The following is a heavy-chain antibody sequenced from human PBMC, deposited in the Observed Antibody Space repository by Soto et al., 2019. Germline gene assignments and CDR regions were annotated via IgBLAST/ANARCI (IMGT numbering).Heavy chain of an antibody. CDR2: ISAHNGNT. CDR1: SYGFTTYG. J-gene: IGHJ4*02. Sequence: QVHLVQSGAEVKKPGASVKVSCKGCSYGFTTYGITWVRQAPGQGLEWMAWISAHNGNTNYAQKLQGRVTVTRDTSTSTAYMELRSLRSDDTAVYYCARGRYGDYWGQGALVTVSS. V-gene: IGHV1-18*01. D-gene: IGHD1-1*01. CDR3: ARGRYGDY.